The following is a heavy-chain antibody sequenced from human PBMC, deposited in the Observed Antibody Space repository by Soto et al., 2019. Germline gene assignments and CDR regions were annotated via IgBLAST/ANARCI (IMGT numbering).Heavy chain of an antibody. V-gene: IGHV4-38-2*01. D-gene: IGHD6-13*01. CDR1: GYSISRGYY. CDR3: ARLAPIAAADGMDV. CDR2: IYQSGST. Sequence: PSETLSLTGAVSGYSISRGYYWGWIRQSPGKGLEWIGSIYQSGSTYYNPSPKSRVIISVDTSKNQFSLKLSSVTAADTAVYYCARLAPIAAADGMDVWGQGTTVTVSS. J-gene: IGHJ6*02.